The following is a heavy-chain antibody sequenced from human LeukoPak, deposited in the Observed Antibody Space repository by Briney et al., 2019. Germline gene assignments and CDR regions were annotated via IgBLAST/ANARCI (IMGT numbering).Heavy chain of an antibody. Sequence: GGSLRLSCAASGFDFSNYWMYWVRQTPGKGLEWVANIKQDGSEKYYVDSVRGRFTISRDNAKNSMSLQMNSLRAEDTAVYYCASNYGGWGQGTLVTVSS. D-gene: IGHD4-11*01. V-gene: IGHV3-7*03. CDR2: IKQDGSEK. CDR3: ASNYGG. CDR1: GFDFSNYW. J-gene: IGHJ4*02.